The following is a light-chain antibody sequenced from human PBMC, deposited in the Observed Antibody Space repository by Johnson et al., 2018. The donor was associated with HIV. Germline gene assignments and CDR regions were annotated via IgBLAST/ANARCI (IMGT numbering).Light chain of an antibody. CDR2: ENN. CDR1: SSNIGNNY. V-gene: IGLV1-51*02. Sequence: QSVLTQPPSVSAAPGQKVTISCSGSSSNIGNNYVSWYQQLPGTAPKLLIYENNKRPSGIPDRFSGSKSGTSATLGITGLQTGDEADYYCGTWDSSLSDVVFGTGTKVPVL. CDR3: GTWDSSLSDVV. J-gene: IGLJ1*01.